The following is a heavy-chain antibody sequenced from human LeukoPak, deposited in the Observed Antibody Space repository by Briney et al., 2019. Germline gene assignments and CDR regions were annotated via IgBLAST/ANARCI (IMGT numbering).Heavy chain of an antibody. CDR3: VRSGYDYDWFDP. V-gene: IGHV1-69*08. D-gene: IGHD5-12*01. J-gene: IGHJ5*02. Sequence: SVKVSCKASGGSFSDYSISWVRQAPGQGLEWMGRIIAILDTAHYAQKFQGRLTITADKSTTTVYMELSSLRSDDTAVYYCVRSGYDYDWFDPWGQGTPVTVSS. CDR2: IIAILDTA. CDR1: GGSFSDYS.